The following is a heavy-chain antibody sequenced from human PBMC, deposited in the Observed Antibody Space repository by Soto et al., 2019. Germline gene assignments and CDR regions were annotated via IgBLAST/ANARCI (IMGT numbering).Heavy chain of an antibody. CDR3: ARMTATGDLGLDY. CDR2: SDYSGRT. CDR1: AGSISRYY. J-gene: IGHJ4*02. Sequence: QVHLQESGPGLVKPSETLSLTCTVSAGSISRYYWSWVRQPPGKGLEWIGHSDYSGRTTYNPSLKSRVGLSLDTSNNRFFLRLNSVTAADTAVYYCARMTATGDLGLDYWGQGTRVTVSS. D-gene: IGHD6-13*01. V-gene: IGHV4-59*13.